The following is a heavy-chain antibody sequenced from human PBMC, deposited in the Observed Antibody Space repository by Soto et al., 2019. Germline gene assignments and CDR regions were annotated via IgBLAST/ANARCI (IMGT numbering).Heavy chain of an antibody. D-gene: IGHD3-22*01. CDR2: INPSGGST. CDR1: GYILTNYA. CDR3: ALVVAKQWFRNAKTSYGMDV. Sequence: ASVKVSCKASGYILTNYAVQWVRQAPGQGLEWMGIINPSGGSTSYAQKFQGRVTMTRDTSTSTVYMELSSLRSEDTAVYYCALVVAKQWFRNAKTSYGMDVWGQGTTLTVSS. V-gene: IGHV1-46*03. J-gene: IGHJ6*02.